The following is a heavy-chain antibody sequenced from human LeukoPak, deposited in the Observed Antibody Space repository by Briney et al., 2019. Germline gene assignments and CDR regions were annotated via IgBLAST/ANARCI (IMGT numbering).Heavy chain of an antibody. CDR3: ARHCSGGSCYDAFDI. CDR1: GGSISSYY. V-gene: IGHV4-59*08. D-gene: IGHD2-15*01. J-gene: IGHJ3*02. Sequence: SETLSLTCTVSGGSISSYYWSWIRQPPGKGLEWIGYIYYSGSTNYNPSLKSRVTISVDTSKNQSSLKLSSVTAADTAVYYCARHCSGGSCYDAFDIWGQGTMVTVPS. CDR2: IYYSGST.